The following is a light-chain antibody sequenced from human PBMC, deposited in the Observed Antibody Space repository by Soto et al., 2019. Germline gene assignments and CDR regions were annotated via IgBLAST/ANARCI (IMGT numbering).Light chain of an antibody. V-gene: IGKV3-15*01. CDR3: QQYNNWWT. J-gene: IGKJ1*01. Sequence: EIVMTQSPATLSVSTGERATLSCRASQSVSNNLAWYQKKPGQAPRLLIYGASTRPTGIPARFSGSGSGTEFTLTISSLQSEDFAVYYCQQYNNWWTFGHGTRVEIK. CDR2: GAS. CDR1: QSVSNN.